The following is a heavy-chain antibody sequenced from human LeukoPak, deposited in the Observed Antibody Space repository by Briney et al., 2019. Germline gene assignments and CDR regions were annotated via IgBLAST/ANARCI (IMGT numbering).Heavy chain of an antibody. D-gene: IGHD2-2*01. CDR2: IYYGGST. CDR1: GGSISSYY. J-gene: IGHJ4*02. V-gene: IGHV4-59*01. Sequence: PSETLSLTCTVSGGSISSYYWSWIRQPPGKGLEWIGYIYYGGSTNYNPSLKSRVTISVDTSKNQFSLKLSSVTAADTAVYYCARDGPYCSSTSCQYYFDYWGQGTLVTVSS. CDR3: ARDGPYCSSTSCQYYFDY.